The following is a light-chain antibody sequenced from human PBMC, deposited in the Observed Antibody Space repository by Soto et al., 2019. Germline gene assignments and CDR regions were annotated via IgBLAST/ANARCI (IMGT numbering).Light chain of an antibody. Sequence: QSVLTQPASVSGSPGQSITISYTGTSSDVGGYNYVSWYQQHPGKAPKLVIYDVSNRPSGVSNRFSGSKSGNTASLTISGLQAEDEADYYCNSYTSSSTYVFGTGTKLTVL. J-gene: IGLJ1*01. CDR2: DVS. V-gene: IGLV2-14*01. CDR1: SSDVGGYNY. CDR3: NSYTSSSTYV.